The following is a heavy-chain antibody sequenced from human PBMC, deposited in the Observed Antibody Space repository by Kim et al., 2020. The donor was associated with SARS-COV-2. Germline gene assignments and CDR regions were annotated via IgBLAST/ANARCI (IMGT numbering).Heavy chain of an antibody. CDR2: INPSGGST. J-gene: IGHJ5*02. V-gene: IGHV1-46*01. D-gene: IGHD4-17*01. Sequence: ASVKVSCKASGYTFTSYYMHWVRQAPGQGLEWMGIINPSGGSTSYAQKFQGRVTMTRDTSTSTVYMELSSLRSEDTAVYYCARATVTTRPGGWFDPWGQGTLVTVSS. CDR1: GYTFTSYY. CDR3: ARATVTTRPGGWFDP.